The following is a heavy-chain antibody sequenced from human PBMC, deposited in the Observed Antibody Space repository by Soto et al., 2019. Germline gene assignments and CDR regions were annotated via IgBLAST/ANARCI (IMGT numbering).Heavy chain of an antibody. D-gene: IGHD5-18*01. Sequence: QITLKESGPTLVKPTQTLTLTCTFSGFSLSTTGVGVGWIRQPPGKALEWLTLLYWDDDKRSGPSLKSRLTITKDTSKNQVVLTMTNMDPVDTGTYYCARSATSYGSYCFDYWGQGTLVTVSS. CDR2: LYWDDDK. V-gene: IGHV2-5*05. CDR1: GFSLSTTGVG. CDR3: ARSATSYGSYCFDY. J-gene: IGHJ4*02.